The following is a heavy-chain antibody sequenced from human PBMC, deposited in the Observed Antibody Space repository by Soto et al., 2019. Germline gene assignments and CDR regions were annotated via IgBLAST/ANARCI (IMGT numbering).Heavy chain of an antibody. Sequence: QVQLQQWGAGLLKPSETLSLTCAVYGGSFSGYFWTWIRQAPGKGLEWIGKINHSGGTNYNSSLKSRVTISVDTSKTQFSLILSSVTAADPAVYYCARDRQYYHFWSGYQNEGRYGMDVWGQGTTVTVSS. CDR3: ARDRQYYHFWSGYQNEGRYGMDV. CDR1: GGSFSGYF. CDR2: INHSGGT. V-gene: IGHV4-34*02. J-gene: IGHJ6*02. D-gene: IGHD3-3*02.